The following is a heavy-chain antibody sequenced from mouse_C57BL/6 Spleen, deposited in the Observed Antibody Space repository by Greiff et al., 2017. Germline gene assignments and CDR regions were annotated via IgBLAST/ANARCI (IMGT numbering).Heavy chain of an antibody. D-gene: IGHD2-4*01. CDR2: IYPGSGNT. Sequence: VQLQQSGAELVRPGASVKLSCKASGYTFTDYYINWVKPRPGQGLEWIARIYPGSGNTYYNEKFKGKATLTAEKSSSTAYMQLSSLTSEDSAVYFCARRLMITAVMDYWGQGTSVTVSS. J-gene: IGHJ4*01. CDR1: GYTFTDYY. V-gene: IGHV1-76*01. CDR3: ARRLMITAVMDY.